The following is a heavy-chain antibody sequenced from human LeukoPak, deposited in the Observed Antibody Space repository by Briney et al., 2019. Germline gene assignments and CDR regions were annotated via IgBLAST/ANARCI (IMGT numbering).Heavy chain of an antibody. Sequence: GGSLRLSCAASGFTFRGYEMNWVRQAPGKGLEWVSFISSGGDTLYYADSVKGRFTVSWDDAKNSLYLHVTDLRAEDTAVYHCARDSGKYYISWYFDLWGRGTLVTVSS. CDR2: ISSGGDTL. CDR1: GFTFRGYE. CDR3: ARDSGKYYISWYFDL. D-gene: IGHD1-26*01. V-gene: IGHV3-48*03. J-gene: IGHJ2*01.